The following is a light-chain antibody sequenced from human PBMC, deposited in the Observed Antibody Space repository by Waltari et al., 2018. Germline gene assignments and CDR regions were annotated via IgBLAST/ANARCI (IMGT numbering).Light chain of an antibody. Sequence: QSALTQPASVSGSPGQSITISCSGRSSEIGSHDRVCWYQRHPGSAPKLLVFEVANRPSGVSSRFSGSKSGNTAYLTISGLQPEDECDYYCSSYTDNKVLFGGGTKVTVL. CDR3: SSYTDNKVL. V-gene: IGLV2-14*01. J-gene: IGLJ2*01. CDR2: EVA. CDR1: SSEIGSHDR.